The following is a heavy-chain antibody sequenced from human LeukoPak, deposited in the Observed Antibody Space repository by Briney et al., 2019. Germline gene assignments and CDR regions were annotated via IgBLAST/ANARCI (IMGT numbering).Heavy chain of an antibody. CDR3: ARGPPLFDP. CDR1: GFTFSDYT. CDR2: IDLSGSIL. Sequence: PGGSLRLSRAASGFTFSDYTMNWVRQAPGKGLEWVSYIDLSGSILYYVDSVKGRFTIFRDNAKNSLYLQMNSLRAEDTGVYYCARGPPLFDPWGQGTLVAVSS. V-gene: IGHV3-48*04. J-gene: IGHJ5*02.